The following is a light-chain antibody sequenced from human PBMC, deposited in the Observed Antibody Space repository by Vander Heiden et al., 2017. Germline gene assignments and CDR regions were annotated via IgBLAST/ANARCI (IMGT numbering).Light chain of an antibody. J-gene: IGLJ2*01. V-gene: IGLV2-14*01. CDR2: EVS. Sequence: QSALTQPASVSGSPGPSISISCTGTSSDVFGYSFVSWYQQHPGKAPRLMIYEVSDRPSGVSNRFSGSKLGNTASLTISGLQPEDEADYYCSSYTTTSALVLFGGGTKVTV. CDR1: SSDVFGYSF. CDR3: SSYTTTSALVL.